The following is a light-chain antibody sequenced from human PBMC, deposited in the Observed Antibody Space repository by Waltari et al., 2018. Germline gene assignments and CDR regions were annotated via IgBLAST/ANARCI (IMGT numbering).Light chain of an antibody. CDR3: QQYDNWPRT. Sequence: EIVMAQSPATLSVSPGERATLSCRASQSVSSNLAWYQQNPGQAPRLLIYGASTRATGIPARFSGSGSGTGFTLTISSLQSEDFAVYYCQQYDNWPRTFGQGTKVEIK. CDR2: GAS. J-gene: IGKJ1*01. V-gene: IGKV3-15*01. CDR1: QSVSSN.